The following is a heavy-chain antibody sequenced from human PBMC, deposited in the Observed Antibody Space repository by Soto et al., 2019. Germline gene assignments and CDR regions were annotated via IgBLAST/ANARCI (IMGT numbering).Heavy chain of an antibody. CDR2: INPSGGST. Sequence: GASVKVSCKASGYTFTGYYMHWVRQAPGQGLEWTGRINPSGGSTSYEQKYQGRVTMTRDTSTSTVYMELRSLRSDDTAVYYCATRSPAFDYWGQGTLVTVSS. CDR3: ATRSPAFDY. CDR1: GYTFTGYY. V-gene: IGHV1-46*01. J-gene: IGHJ4*02.